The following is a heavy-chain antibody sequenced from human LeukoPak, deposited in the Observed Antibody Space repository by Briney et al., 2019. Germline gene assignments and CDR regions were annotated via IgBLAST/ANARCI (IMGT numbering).Heavy chain of an antibody. CDR2: IYFSGGT. V-gene: IGHV4-39*07. CDR1: GDSISSSNCY. J-gene: IGHJ4*02. Sequence: SETLSLTCTVSGDSISSSNCYWGWIRQPPGKGLEWIGSIYFSGGTYYNASLKSRVTISVDTSKNQFSLKLSSVTAADTAVYYCARGYSYGHIDYWGQGTLVTVSS. D-gene: IGHD5-18*01. CDR3: ARGYSYGHIDY.